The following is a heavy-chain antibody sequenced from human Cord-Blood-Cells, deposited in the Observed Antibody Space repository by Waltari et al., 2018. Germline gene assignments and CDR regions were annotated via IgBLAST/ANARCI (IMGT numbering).Heavy chain of an antibody. CDR2: IYHSGST. J-gene: IGHJ4*02. V-gene: IGHV4-34*01. CDR3: ARDVSKDYYFDY. CDR1: GGHVSGYY. Sequence: QVQLQQGGAGLLKPSEALSLTCALYGGHVSGYYWSWIRQPPGKGLEWIGEIYHSGSTNYNPALKRRVTISVDTSKNQFSLKLSSVTAADTAVYYCARDVSKDYYFDYWGQGTLVTVSS. D-gene: IGHD4-4*01.